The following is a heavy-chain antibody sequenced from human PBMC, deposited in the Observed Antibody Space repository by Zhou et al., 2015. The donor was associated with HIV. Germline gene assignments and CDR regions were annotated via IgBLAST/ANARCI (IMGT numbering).Heavy chain of an antibody. CDR2: IIPSFDTK. V-gene: IGHV1-69*12. Sequence: QVQLVQSGAEVKKPGSSVKVSCKGPRDTFNNYPISWVRQAPGQGLEWMGGIIPSFDTKNYAQKFLGRLTITADESTSTSYMELSGLRSEDTAIYFCARLVNYYDRRGGAGTSGGQGTLVTVSS. J-gene: IGHJ4*02. CDR3: ARLVNYYDRRGGAGTS. CDR1: RDTFNNYP. D-gene: IGHD3-22*01.